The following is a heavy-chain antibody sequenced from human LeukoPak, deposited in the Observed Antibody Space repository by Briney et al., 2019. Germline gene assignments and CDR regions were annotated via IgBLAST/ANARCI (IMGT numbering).Heavy chain of an antibody. CDR2: IYYSGST. D-gene: IGHD1-1*01. J-gene: IGHJ4*02. CDR1: GVSISSSNSY. Sequence: SETLSLTCTVSGVSISSSNSYWGWIRQPPGKGLEWIGYIYYSGSTNYNPSLKSRVTISVDTSKNQFSLKLSSVTAADTAVYYCARDWNVLDYWGQGTLVTVSS. CDR3: ARDWNVLDY. V-gene: IGHV4-61*01.